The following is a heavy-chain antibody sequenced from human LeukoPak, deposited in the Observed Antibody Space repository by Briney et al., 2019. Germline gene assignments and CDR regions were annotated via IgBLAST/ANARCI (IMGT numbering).Heavy chain of an antibody. CDR3: ARVSGDYSVPFDY. D-gene: IGHD3-10*02. V-gene: IGHV1-46*01. CDR2: INPSGGST. Sequence: ASVKVSCKASGGTFRSYAINWVRQAPGQGLEWMGIINPSGGSTTYAQKFQGRVTMTRDMSTSTVYMELSSLRSEDTAVYYCARVSGDYSVPFDYWGQGTLVTVSS. CDR1: GGTFRSYA. J-gene: IGHJ4*02.